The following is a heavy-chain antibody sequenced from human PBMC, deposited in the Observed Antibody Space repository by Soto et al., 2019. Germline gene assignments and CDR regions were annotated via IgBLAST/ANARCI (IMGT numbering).Heavy chain of an antibody. CDR2: VTGSRSNI. V-gene: IGHV3-23*01. J-gene: IGHJ4*02. CDR1: GFFFSSYA. D-gene: IGHD4-17*01. CDR3: AKSWTTVVRNAFDY. Sequence: EVQLLESGGGLLQPWGSLRLSCAGSGFFFSSYAMSWVRQAPGKGMEWVSTVTGSRSNIYYTDSVKGRFTISRDNSKNTLYLQMNSLRAEDTAVYYCAKSWTTVVRNAFDYWGQGTLVTVSS.